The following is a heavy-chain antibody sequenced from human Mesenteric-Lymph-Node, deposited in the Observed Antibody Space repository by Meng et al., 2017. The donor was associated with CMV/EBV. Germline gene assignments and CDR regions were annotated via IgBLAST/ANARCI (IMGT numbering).Heavy chain of an antibody. CDR2: INPNSGAT. J-gene: IGHJ3*02. D-gene: IGHD1-26*01. CDR1: GYTFTAYY. V-gene: IGHV1-2*02. CDR3: ARNEHVSGNYGNAFDI. Sequence: ASVKVSCKASGYTFTAYYIHWVRQAPGQGLQWMGWINPNSGATNYAQNFQGRVTMTRDTSISTAYMELSSLRSDDTAVYYCARNEHVSGNYGNAFDIWGQGTMVTVSS.